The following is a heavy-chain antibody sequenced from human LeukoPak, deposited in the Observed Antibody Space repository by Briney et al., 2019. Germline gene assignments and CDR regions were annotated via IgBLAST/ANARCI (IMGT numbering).Heavy chain of an antibody. CDR2: TYYRSKWYN. CDR3: ARVEVAGELYFDY. CDR1: GDSFSSNSAA. V-gene: IGHV6-1*01. J-gene: IGHJ4*02. Sequence: SQTPSLTCAISGDSFSSNSAAWNWITQSPSRGLGWLGRTYYRSKWYNDYAVSVKSLITINPDTSKNQFSLQLNSVTPEDAAVYYCARVEVAGELYFDYWGQGTLVTVSS. D-gene: IGHD6-19*01.